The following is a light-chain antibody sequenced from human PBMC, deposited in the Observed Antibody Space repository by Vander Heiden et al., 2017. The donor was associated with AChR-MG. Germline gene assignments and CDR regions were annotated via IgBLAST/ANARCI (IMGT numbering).Light chain of an antibody. V-gene: IGLV1-40*01. Sequence: QSVLTQPPSVSVAPGQRVTISCTGSSSNIGAGYDVHWYQQLPGPAPKLLIYGNSNRPSGVPDRFSGSKSGTSASLAITGLQAEDEADYYCQSYDSSLSGWGVFGGGTKLTVL. CDR2: GNS. CDR1: SSNIGAGYD. CDR3: QSYDSSLSGWGV. J-gene: IGLJ2*01.